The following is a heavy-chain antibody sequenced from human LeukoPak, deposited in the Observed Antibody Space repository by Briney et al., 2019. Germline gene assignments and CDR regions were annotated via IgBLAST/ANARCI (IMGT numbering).Heavy chain of an antibody. CDR1: GGTFSSYA. D-gene: IGHD3-16*01. CDR3: ARDGVGDYDYVWGSTD. V-gene: IGHV1-69*13. Sequence: ASVEVSCNASGGTFSSYAISWVRQAPGQGLEWMGGIIPIFGTANYAQKFQGRVTITADESTSTAYMELSSLRSEDTAVYYCARDGVGDYDYVWGSTDWGQGTLVTVSS. J-gene: IGHJ4*02. CDR2: IIPIFGTA.